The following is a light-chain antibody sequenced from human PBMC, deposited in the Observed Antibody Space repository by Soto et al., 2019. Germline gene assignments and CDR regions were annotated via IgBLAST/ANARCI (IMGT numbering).Light chain of an antibody. J-gene: IGKJ1*01. V-gene: IGKV1-33*01. Sequence: DIQITQSKSSLSASVGDRVTISCQASQDISTYLNWYQQKPGKAPKLLIYDASNLEAGVPSRFSGSRSGTDFTFAISSLQPEDIATYSCQQYDSRPWTFGQGTKVDIK. CDR1: QDISTY. CDR2: DAS. CDR3: QQYDSRPWT.